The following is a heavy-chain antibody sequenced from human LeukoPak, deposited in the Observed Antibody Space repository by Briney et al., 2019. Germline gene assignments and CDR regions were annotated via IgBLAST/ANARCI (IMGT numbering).Heavy chain of an antibody. D-gene: IGHD3-22*01. J-gene: IGHJ3*02. V-gene: IGHV1-8*02. CDR3: ARVLDYDSSGYYYAHAFDI. Sequence: GASVKVSCKASGYTFTSYGISWVRQATGQGLEWMGWMNPNSGNTGYAQKFQGRVTMTRNTSISTAYMELSSLRSEDTAVYYCARVLDYDSSGYYYAHAFDIWGQGTMVTVSS. CDR2: MNPNSGNT. CDR1: GYTFTSYG.